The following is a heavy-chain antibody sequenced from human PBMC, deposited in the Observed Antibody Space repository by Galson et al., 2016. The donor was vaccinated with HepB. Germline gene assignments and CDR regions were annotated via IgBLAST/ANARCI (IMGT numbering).Heavy chain of an antibody. CDR2: IGWSGGDI. V-gene: IGHV3-9*01. CDR1: GFTFDSYA. Sequence: SLRLSCAASGFTFDSYAMHWVRQRPGKGLEWVSSIGWSGGDINYMDSVKGRFIISRDNAKNSFYLQMNSLRPEDTALYYCAKDSGWGPGSLDKWFDSWGQGTLGTVSS. D-gene: IGHD3-10*01. J-gene: IGHJ5*01. CDR3: AKDSGWGPGSLDKWFDS.